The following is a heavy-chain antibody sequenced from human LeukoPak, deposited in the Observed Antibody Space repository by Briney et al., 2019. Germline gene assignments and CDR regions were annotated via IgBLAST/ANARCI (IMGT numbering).Heavy chain of an antibody. D-gene: IGHD3-10*01. CDR3: ARDGLTYYYGSGSLDY. Sequence: GVSLRLSCSASGFTIHACGMSWARQAPAKEREKHQGLNCNGDSTGSADSVKGRFTISRDNAKNSLYLQMNSLRAEDTALYYCARDGLTYYYGSGSLDYWGQGTLVTVSS. V-gene: IGHV3-20*04. CDR2: LNCNGDST. J-gene: IGHJ4*02. CDR1: GFTIHACG.